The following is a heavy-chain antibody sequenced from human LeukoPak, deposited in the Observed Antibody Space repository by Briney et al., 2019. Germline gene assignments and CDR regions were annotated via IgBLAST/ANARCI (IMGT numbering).Heavy chain of an antibody. CDR2: ISYDGSNK. CDR3: AREAQGGSYFDY. J-gene: IGHJ4*02. CDR1: GFTFSSYA. V-gene: IGHV3-30-3*01. D-gene: IGHD1-26*01. Sequence: GGSLRLSCAASGFTFSSYAMHWVRQAPGKGLEWVAVISYDGSNKYYADSVKGRFTISRDNSKTTLYLQMTSLRAEDTAVYYCAREAQGGSYFDYWGQGTLVTVSS.